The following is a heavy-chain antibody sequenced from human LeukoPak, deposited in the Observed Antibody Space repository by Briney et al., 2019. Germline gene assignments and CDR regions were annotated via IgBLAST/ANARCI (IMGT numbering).Heavy chain of an antibody. CDR1: GGSFSGYY. V-gene: IGHV4-34*01. CDR3: ARGHNGSGSYFKNWFDP. D-gene: IGHD3-10*01. CDR2: INHSGST. Sequence: SETLSLTCAVYGGSFSGYYWSWIRQPPGKGLEWIGEINHSGSTNYNPSLKSRVTISVDTSKNQFSLKLSSVTAADTAVYYCARGHNGSGSYFKNWFDPWGQGTLVTVSS. J-gene: IGHJ5*02.